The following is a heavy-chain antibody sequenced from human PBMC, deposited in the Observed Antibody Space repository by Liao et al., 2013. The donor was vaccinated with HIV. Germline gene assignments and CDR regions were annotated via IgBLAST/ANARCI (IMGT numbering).Heavy chain of an antibody. J-gene: IGHJ4*02. Sequence: QVQLQESGPGLVRPSQTVSLTCTLSGDSISSGNYYWTWIRQPAGKGLEWIGRLYTSGTTKYNPSLKSRVTISVDTPKNQFSLRLRSVTAADTAVYFCARDNGFWSGYYSPLFDYWGREPWSPSPQ. CDR1: GDSISSGNYY. CDR3: ARDNGFWSGYYSPLFDY. CDR2: LYTSGTT. V-gene: IGHV4-61*02. D-gene: IGHD3-3*01.